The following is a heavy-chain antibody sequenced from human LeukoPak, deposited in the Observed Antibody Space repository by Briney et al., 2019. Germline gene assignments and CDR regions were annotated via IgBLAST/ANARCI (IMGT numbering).Heavy chain of an antibody. CDR1: GGSISSYY. D-gene: IGHD3-22*01. Sequence: PSETLSLTCTVSGGSISSYYWSWIRQPPGKGLEWIGYIYYSGSTNYNPSLKSRVTISVDKSKNQFSLKLSSVTAADTAVYYCARVGSTYYYDSSGYPHFDYWGQGTLVTVSS. CDR3: ARVGSTYYYDSSGYPHFDY. V-gene: IGHV4-59*12. J-gene: IGHJ4*02. CDR2: IYYSGST.